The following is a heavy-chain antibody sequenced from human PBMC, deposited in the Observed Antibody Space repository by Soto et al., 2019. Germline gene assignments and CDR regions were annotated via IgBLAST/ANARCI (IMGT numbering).Heavy chain of an antibody. J-gene: IGHJ4*02. Sequence: QVQLQESGPGLVKPSQTLSLTCTVSGGSISSGDYYWSWIRQPPGKGLEWIGYIYYSGSTYYNPSLKSRVTISVDTSKNQFSLKLSSVTAADTAVYYCARGEYYDFWSGYYSDYWGQGTLVTVSS. CDR3: ARGEYYDFWSGYYSDY. V-gene: IGHV4-30-4*01. CDR1: GGSISSGDYY. D-gene: IGHD3-3*01. CDR2: IYYSGST.